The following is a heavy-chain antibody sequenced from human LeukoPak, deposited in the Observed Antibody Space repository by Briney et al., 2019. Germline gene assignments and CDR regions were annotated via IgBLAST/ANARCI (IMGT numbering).Heavy chain of an antibody. J-gene: IGHJ4*02. D-gene: IGHD5-12*01. CDR3: ATTLSGYDPIDY. V-gene: IGHV1-24*01. CDR2: FDPEDGET. Sequence: VASVKVSCKVSGYTLTELSTHWVRQAPGKGLEWMGGFDPEDGETIYAQKFQGRVTMTEDTSTDTAYMELSSLRSEDTAVYYCATTLSGYDPIDYWGQGTLVTVSS. CDR1: GYTLTELS.